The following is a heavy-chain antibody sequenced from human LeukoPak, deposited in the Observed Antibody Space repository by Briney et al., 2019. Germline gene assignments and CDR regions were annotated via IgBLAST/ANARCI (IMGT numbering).Heavy chain of an antibody. V-gene: IGHV3-48*03. J-gene: IGHJ4*02. Sequence: PGGSLRLSCAASGFTFSNYEMNWVRQAPGKGLEWVSYVGSRGAIYYADSVKGRFTISRDNAKNSLNLQMNSLRAEDTAVYYCARATFIWTAYYTHWGQGTLVTVSS. CDR2: VGSRGAI. D-gene: IGHD3/OR15-3a*01. CDR3: ARATFIWTAYYTH. CDR1: GFTFSNYE.